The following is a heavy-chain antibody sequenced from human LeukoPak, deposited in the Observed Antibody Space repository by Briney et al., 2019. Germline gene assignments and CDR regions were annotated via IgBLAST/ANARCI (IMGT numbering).Heavy chain of an antibody. CDR2: LNPNNGKT. J-gene: IGHJ4*02. D-gene: IGHD7-27*01. CDR3: ARGWGPTSGDN. CDR1: GYTFTNYD. Sequence: GASVKVSCKASGYTFTNYDINWVRQATGQGLEWMGWLNPNNGKTGYAQKFQGRVTMTRNTSINTAYMELSSLRSEDTAVYYCARGWGPTSGDNWGQGTLVTVSS. V-gene: IGHV1-8*02.